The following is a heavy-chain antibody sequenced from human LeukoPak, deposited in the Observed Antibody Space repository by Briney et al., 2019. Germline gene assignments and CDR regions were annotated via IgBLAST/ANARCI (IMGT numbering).Heavy chain of an antibody. CDR3: ARSWHCSSTSCYSDWSDP. V-gene: IGHV1-69*13. J-gene: IGHJ5*02. CDR2: IIPIFGTA. Sequence: ASVKVSFKASGGTFSSYAISWVLQAPGQGLGWMGVIIPIFGTANYAQKFQGRVTITADESTSTAYMELSSLRSEDTAVYYCARSWHCSSTSCYSDWSDPWGQGTLVTVSS. D-gene: IGHD2-2*01. CDR1: GGTFSSYA.